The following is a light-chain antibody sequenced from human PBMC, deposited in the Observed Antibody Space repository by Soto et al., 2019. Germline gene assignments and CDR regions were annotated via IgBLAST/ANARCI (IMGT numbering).Light chain of an antibody. J-gene: IGKJ2*01. V-gene: IGKV3-20*01. CDR3: QQYGRSPPYT. CDR2: GAS. Sequence: EIVLTHSPGTLSLSPGERATLSCRASQSVSSSYLAWYQQKPGQAPRLLIYGASSRATGIPDRFNGSGSGTDFTLTISRLEPEDFSVYYCQQYGRSPPYTFGQGTKLEIK. CDR1: QSVSSSY.